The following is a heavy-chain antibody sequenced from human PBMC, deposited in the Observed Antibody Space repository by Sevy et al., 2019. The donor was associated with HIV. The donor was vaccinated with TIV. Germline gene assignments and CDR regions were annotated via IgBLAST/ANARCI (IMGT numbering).Heavy chain of an antibody. V-gene: IGHV3-21*01. CDR2: ISSSSYI. D-gene: IGHD1-26*01. Sequence: GGSLRLSCAASGFTFSSYSMNWVRQAPGKGLEWVSSISSSSYIYYADSVKGRFTISRDNAKNSLYLQMNSLRAEDTAVYYCARGNGARLFDYWGQGTLVTVSS. CDR3: ARGNGARLFDY. J-gene: IGHJ4*02. CDR1: GFTFSSYS.